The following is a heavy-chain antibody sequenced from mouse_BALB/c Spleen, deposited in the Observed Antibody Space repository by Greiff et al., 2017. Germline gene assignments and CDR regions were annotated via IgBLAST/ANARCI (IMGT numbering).Heavy chain of an antibody. CDR2: IWAGGST. D-gene: IGHD2-3*01. CDR1: GFSLTSYG. V-gene: IGHV2-9*02. Sequence: VQLVESGPGLVAPSQSLSITCTVSGFSLTSYGVHWVRQPPGKGLEWLGVIWAGGSTNYNSALMSRLSISKDNSKSQVFLKMNSLQTDDTAMYYCARTGGYYVFADWGQGTLVTVSA. J-gene: IGHJ3*01. CDR3: ARTGGYYVFAD.